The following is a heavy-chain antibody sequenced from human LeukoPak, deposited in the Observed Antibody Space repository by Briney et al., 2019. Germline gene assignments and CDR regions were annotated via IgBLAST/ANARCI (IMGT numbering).Heavy chain of an antibody. CDR1: GFTLSNYW. CDR2: INTDGSST. CDR3: ARVIGWDEPFDL. J-gene: IGHJ3*01. Sequence: GGSLRLSCAASGFTLSNYWIHWVRHAPGKGLVWVSRINTDGSSTNYADSVRGRFTVSRDNAKNTLYLQMNSLRVEDTAVYYCARVIGWDEPFDLWGHGTLVTVSS. D-gene: IGHD1-26*01. V-gene: IGHV3-74*01.